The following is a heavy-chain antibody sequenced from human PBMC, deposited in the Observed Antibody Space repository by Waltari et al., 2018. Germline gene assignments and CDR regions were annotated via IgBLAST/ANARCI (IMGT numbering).Heavy chain of an antibody. CDR2: IYISGST. CDR3: AKTLAAAAYDAFDI. D-gene: IGHD6-13*01. CDR1: GGSFISYY. V-gene: IGHV4-4*07. J-gene: IGHJ3*02. Sequence: QVQLQESGPGLVKPSETLSLTCNVSGGSFISYYWSWIRQPAGKGLEWIGRIYISGSTNYNPFLKSRVTLSVDMSENQVSLRLSSVTAADTAVYYCAKTLAAAAYDAFDIWGQGTMVTVSS.